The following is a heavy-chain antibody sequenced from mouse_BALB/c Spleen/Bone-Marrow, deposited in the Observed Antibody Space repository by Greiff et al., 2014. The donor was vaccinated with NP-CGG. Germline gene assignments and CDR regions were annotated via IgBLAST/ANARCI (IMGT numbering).Heavy chain of an antibody. V-gene: IGHV2-6-1*01. J-gene: IGHJ4*01. CDR2: IWSDGST. CDR1: GFSLTSYG. Sequence: VQLQESGPGLVAPSQSLSITCTISGFSLTSYGVHWVRQPPGKGLEWLVVIWSDGSTTYNSAHKTRLSISKDNSKSQVFLKMNSLQTGDTAMYYCSRHGNYARVYWGQGTSVTVSS. CDR3: SRHGNYARVY. D-gene: IGHD1-1*02.